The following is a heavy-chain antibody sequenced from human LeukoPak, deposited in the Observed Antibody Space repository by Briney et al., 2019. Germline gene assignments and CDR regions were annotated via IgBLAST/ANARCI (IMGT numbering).Heavy chain of an antibody. Sequence: SETLSLTCAVSGGSISSGGYSWSWIRQPPGKGLEWIGDIYHSGSTYYNPSLKSRVTISVDRSKNQFSLKLSSVTAADTAVYYCLSLDIFSAYYFHYWGQGTLVTASS. D-gene: IGHD3-9*01. CDR2: IYHSGST. CDR1: GGSISSGGYS. V-gene: IGHV4-30-2*01. J-gene: IGHJ4*02. CDR3: LSLDIFSAYYFHY.